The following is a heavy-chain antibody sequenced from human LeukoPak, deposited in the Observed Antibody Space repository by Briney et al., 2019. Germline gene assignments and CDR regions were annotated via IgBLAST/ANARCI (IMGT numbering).Heavy chain of an antibody. Sequence: GGSLRLSCAASGFTFSSYWMSWVRQAPGKGLEWVANIKQDGSEKYYVDSVKGRFTISRDNAKNSLYLQMNSLRAEDTAVYYCARATVYGSGWSYYFDYWGQGTLVTVSS. CDR2: IKQDGSEK. CDR1: GFTFSSYW. D-gene: IGHD6-19*01. V-gene: IGHV3-7*01. CDR3: ARATVYGSGWSYYFDY. J-gene: IGHJ4*02.